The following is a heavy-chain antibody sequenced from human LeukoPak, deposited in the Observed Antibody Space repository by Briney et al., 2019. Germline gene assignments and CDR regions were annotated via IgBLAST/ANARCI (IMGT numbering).Heavy chain of an antibody. CDR2: IYYSGST. V-gene: IGHV4-59*01. Sequence: SETLSPTCTVSGGSISSYYWSWIRQPPGKGLEWIGYIYYSGSTNYNPSLKSRVTISVDTSKNQFSLKLSSLTAADTGVYYCARGYGSGSYFAYWGQGTLVTVSS. D-gene: IGHD3-10*01. CDR1: GGSISSYY. CDR3: ARGYGSGSYFAY. J-gene: IGHJ4*02.